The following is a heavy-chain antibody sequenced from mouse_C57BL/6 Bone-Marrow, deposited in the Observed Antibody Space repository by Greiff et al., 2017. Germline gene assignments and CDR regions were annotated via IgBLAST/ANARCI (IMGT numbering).Heavy chain of an antibody. CDR1: GYTFTSYW. V-gene: IGHV1-59*01. J-gene: IGHJ2*01. CDR3: ARKQDSSGYVGFDY. Sequence: QVQLQQPGAELVRPGTSVKLSCKASGYTFTSYWMHWVKQRPGQGLAWIGVIDPSASYTNYNQKFKGKATLTVDTSSSTAYMQLSSLTSEDSAVYYCARKQDSSGYVGFDYWGQGTTLTVSS. CDR2: IDPSASYT. D-gene: IGHD3-2*02.